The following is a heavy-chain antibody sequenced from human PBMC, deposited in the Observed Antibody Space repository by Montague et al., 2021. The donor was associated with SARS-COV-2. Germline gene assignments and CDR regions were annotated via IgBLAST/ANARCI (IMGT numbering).Heavy chain of an antibody. CDR3: AVNSNYYYYYGMDV. CDR1: GGSISSSIYY. D-gene: IGHD4-11*01. Sequence: SETLSLTCTVSGGSISSSIYYWGWIRQPPGKGLEWIGSIYYSGSTYYSPSLKSRVTISVDTSKNQFSLKLSSVTAADTAVYYCAVNSNYYYYYGMDVWGQGTTVTVSS. J-gene: IGHJ6*02. CDR2: IYYSGST. V-gene: IGHV4-39*07.